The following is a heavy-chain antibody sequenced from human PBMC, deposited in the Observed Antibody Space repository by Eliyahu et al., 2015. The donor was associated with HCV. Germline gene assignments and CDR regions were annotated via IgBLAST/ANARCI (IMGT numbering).Heavy chain of an antibody. V-gene: IGHV3-30-3*01. CDR2: ISYDGGKK. Sequence: QVQLVESGGGVVQPGRSLRLSCAASGFPFSSYAMHWVRQAPGKGLGWVAVISYDGGKKYYADSVKGRFTISRDNSKNTLYLQMNSLRAEDTTVYYCAREGLIYHYGLDVWGQGTTVTVSS. J-gene: IGHJ6*02. CDR1: GFPFSSYA. CDR3: AREGLIYHYGLDV.